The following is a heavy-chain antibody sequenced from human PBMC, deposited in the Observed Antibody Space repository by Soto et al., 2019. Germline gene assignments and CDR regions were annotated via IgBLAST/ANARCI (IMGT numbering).Heavy chain of an antibody. CDR1: GFSFSSYW. Sequence: EVQLEESGGGLVQPGGSLRLSCAASGFSFSSYWMSWVRQAPGKGPEWVAIVSLDGRDKTYADSVKGRFTISRDNAENSLFLQMNSLRADDTALYYCARDDRSSGPFDYWGQGALVTVSS. V-gene: IGHV3-7*01. CDR2: VSLDGRDK. D-gene: IGHD6-19*01. J-gene: IGHJ4*02. CDR3: ARDDRSSGPFDY.